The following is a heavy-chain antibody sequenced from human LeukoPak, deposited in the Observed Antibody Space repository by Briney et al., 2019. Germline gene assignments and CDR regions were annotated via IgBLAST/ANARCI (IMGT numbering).Heavy chain of an antibody. J-gene: IGHJ6*03. CDR2: ISAYNTNT. Sequence: ASVKVSCKASGYTFTSYGISWVRQAPGQGLEWMAWISAYNTNTNYAQKFQGRVTMTTDTSTSTAYMELRSLRSDDTAVYYCARAPFSSGWYLPWGYMDVWGKGTTVTISS. V-gene: IGHV1-18*01. D-gene: IGHD6-19*01. CDR3: ARAPFSSGWYLPWGYMDV. CDR1: GYTFTSYG.